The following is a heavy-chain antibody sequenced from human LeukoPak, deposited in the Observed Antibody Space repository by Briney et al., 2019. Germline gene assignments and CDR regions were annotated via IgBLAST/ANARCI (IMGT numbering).Heavy chain of an antibody. J-gene: IGHJ4*02. Sequence: GGSLRLSCAASGFTFSSYAITWVRQAPGKGLEWVSAVSSNGAKTYYADSVKGRFTISRDNAENSLYLQMNSLRAEDTALYYCARKRPNYFDYWGQGTLVTVSS. CDR3: ARKRPNYFDY. V-gene: IGHV3-23*01. CDR1: GFTFSSYA. CDR2: VSSNGAKT.